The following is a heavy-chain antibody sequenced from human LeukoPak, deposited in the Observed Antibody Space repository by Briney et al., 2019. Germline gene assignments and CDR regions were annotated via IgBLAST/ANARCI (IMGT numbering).Heavy chain of an antibody. D-gene: IGHD4-23*01. CDR1: GFTFSNAW. Sequence: GGSLRLSCAASGFTFSNAWMSWVRQAPGKGLEWVSVIYSGGSTYYADSVKGRFTISRDNSKNTLYLQMNSLRAEDTAVYYCARHYGGNSGVVGYWGQGTLVTVSS. CDR3: ARHYGGNSGVVGY. J-gene: IGHJ4*02. CDR2: IYSGGST. V-gene: IGHV3-66*04.